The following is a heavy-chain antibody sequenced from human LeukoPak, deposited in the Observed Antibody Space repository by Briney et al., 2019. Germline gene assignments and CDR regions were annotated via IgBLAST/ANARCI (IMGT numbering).Heavy chain of an antibody. CDR3: ARAPTVTTVGGEPGSYSDY. Sequence: ASVKVSCKASGYTFTSYGISWVRQAPGQGLEWMGWISAYNGNTNYAQKLQGRVTMTTDTSTSTAYMELRSLRSDDTAVYHCARAPTVTTVGGEPGSYSDYWSQGTLVTVSS. CDR1: GYTFTSYG. V-gene: IGHV1-18*01. D-gene: IGHD4-17*01. J-gene: IGHJ4*02. CDR2: ISAYNGNT.